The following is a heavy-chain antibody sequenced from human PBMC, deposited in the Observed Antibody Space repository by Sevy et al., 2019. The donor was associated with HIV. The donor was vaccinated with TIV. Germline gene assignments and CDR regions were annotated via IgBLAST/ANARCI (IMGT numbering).Heavy chain of an antibody. CDR1: GGTFSSNT. J-gene: IGHJ4*02. Sequence: ASVKVSCKASGGTFSSNTISWVRQAPGQGPEWMGGIIPMFGTAKYSQKFQGRVTITADVSTSTTYMEVSRLRNEDTAVYYCARELERLLYYWGQGTLVTVSS. CDR3: ARELERLLYY. CDR2: IIPMFGTA. D-gene: IGHD1-1*01. V-gene: IGHV1-69*13.